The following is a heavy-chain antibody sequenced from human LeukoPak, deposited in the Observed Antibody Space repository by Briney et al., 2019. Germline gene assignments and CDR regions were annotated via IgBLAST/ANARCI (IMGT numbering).Heavy chain of an antibody. V-gene: IGHV3-30*18. J-gene: IGHJ4*02. CDR3: AKSELDY. CDR1: GFTFSSYG. CDR2: ISYDGSNK. Sequence: GGSLRLSCAASGFTFSSYGMHWVRQAPGKGLEWVAVISYDGSNKYYADSVKGRFTISRDNSKNTLYLQMNSLRAEDTAVYYCAKSELDYRGQGTLVTVSS.